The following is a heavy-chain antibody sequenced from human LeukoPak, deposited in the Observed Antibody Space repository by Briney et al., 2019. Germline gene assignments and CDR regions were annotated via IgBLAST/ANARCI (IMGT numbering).Heavy chain of an antibody. CDR3: ARGLAAAGTRGPY. D-gene: IGHD6-13*01. CDR1: GFTFSSYG. J-gene: IGHJ4*02. Sequence: QTGGSLRLSCAASGFTFSSYGMHWVRQAPGKGLEWVAVIWYGGSNKYYADSVKGRFTISRDNSKNTLYLQMNSLRADDTAVYYCARGLAAAGTRGPYWGQGTLVTVSS. CDR2: IWYGGSNK. V-gene: IGHV3-33*08.